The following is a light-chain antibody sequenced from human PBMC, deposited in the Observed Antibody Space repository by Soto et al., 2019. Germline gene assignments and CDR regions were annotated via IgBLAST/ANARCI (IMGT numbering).Light chain of an antibody. CDR2: FNSDGSH. CDR3: QTWGTGIVV. J-gene: IGLJ2*01. V-gene: IGLV4-69*01. CDR1: SGHSAYA. Sequence: QSVLTQSPSASASLGASVKLTCTLSSGHSAYAIAWHQQQPEKGPRYLMKFNSDGSHSKADGIPDRFSVSSSGADYYLTISSLQSEDEADYYCQTWGTGIVVFGGGTKVTVL.